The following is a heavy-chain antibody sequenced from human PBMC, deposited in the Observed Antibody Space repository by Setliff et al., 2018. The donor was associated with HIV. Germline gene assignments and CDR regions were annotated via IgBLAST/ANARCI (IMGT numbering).Heavy chain of an antibody. V-gene: IGHV5-51*01. D-gene: IGHD3-9*01. CDR1: GYSFTTNW. CDR3: ARGPLLDYDILTGYYHDAFDI. CDR2: IYPGDSDT. J-gene: IGHJ3*02. Sequence: GESLTISCKGSGYSFTTNWIGWVRQMPGKGLEWMGVIYPGDSDTRYRPSFQGQVTISADKSISTAYLQWSRLKASDTAMYYCARGPLLDYDILTGYYHDAFDIGGQGTMVTVSS.